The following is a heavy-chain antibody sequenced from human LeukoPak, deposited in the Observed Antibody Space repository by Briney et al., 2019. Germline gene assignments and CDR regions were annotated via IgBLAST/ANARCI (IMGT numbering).Heavy chain of an antibody. CDR3: ARGEYELVGDY. CDR2: ISPYNGNT. V-gene: IGHV1-18*01. CDR1: GYTFSSHS. J-gene: IGHJ4*02. Sequence: ASVKVSCKTPGYTFSSHSMNWVRQAPGQGLEWMGWISPYNGNTNYAQKLQGRVTLTTDISTSTAYMEVRSLRSDDTAVYYCARGEYELVGDYWGQGTLVTVSS. D-gene: IGHD6-13*01.